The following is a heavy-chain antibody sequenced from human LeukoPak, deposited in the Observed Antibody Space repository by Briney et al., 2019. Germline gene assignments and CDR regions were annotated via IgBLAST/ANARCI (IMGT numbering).Heavy chain of an antibody. Sequence: SVKVSCKASGGTFSSYAISWVRQAPGQGPEWMGGIIPIFGTANYAQKFQGRVTITTDESTSTAYMELSSLRSEDTAVYYCARDIYDSSGYYSGYDYWGQGTLVTVSS. J-gene: IGHJ4*02. CDR3: ARDIYDSSGYYSGYDY. CDR2: IIPIFGTA. CDR1: GGTFSSYA. V-gene: IGHV1-69*05. D-gene: IGHD3-22*01.